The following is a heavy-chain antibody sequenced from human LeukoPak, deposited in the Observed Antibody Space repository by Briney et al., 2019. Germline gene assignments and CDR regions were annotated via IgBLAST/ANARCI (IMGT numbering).Heavy chain of an antibody. CDR1: GFTFGSYG. D-gene: IGHD6-13*01. V-gene: IGHV3-30*02. Sequence: PGGSLRLSCAASGFTFGSYGRHWVRQAPGKGLEWVAFIRYGGSNKYYADSVKGRFTISRDNYKHPLYLQMNSLRAEATAVYYCATAPRSSWVPQHLDYWGQGTLVTVSS. J-gene: IGHJ4*02. CDR3: ATAPRSSWVPQHLDY. CDR2: IRYGGSNK.